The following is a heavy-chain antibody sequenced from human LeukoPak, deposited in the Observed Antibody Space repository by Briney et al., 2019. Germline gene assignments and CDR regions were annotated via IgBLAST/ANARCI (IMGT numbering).Heavy chain of an antibody. CDR3: ARGHIAAAGGFDY. J-gene: IGHJ4*02. V-gene: IGHV3-48*01. D-gene: IGHD6-13*01. Sequence: PGGSLRLSCAGSGFTSSVFSMNWVRQAPGKGLEWVSYITSSSSAMYYADSVKGRFTISRDNAKNSLFLQMNSLRAEDTAVYYCARGHIAAAGGFDYWGQGTLVTVSS. CDR1: GFTSSVFS. CDR2: ITSSSSAM.